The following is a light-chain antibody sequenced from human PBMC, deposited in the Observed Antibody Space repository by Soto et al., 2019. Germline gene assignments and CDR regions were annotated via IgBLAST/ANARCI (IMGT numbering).Light chain of an antibody. CDR3: QQYGRSPWT. CDR2: GAS. V-gene: IGKV3-20*01. J-gene: IGKJ1*01. Sequence: EVVLPQSPGPLSLSPGERATLSCRARQSVRSNYLAWYQQKPGQAPRLLIYGASSRATGIPDRFSGSGSGTDFTLTISRLEPEDFAVYYCQQYGRSPWTFGQGTKVDI. CDR1: QSVRSNY.